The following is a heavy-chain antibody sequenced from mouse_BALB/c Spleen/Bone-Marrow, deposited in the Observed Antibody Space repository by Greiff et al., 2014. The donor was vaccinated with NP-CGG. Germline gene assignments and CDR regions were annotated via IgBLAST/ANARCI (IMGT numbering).Heavy chain of an antibody. J-gene: IGHJ4*01. V-gene: IGHV1-7*01. CDR2: INPSSGYT. CDR3: ARGYYVMDY. CDR1: GHTLTSYW. Sequence: QVQLQQSGAELAKPGASVKMSCKASGHTLTSYWMHWVKQRPGQGLEWIGYINPSSGYTEFNQRFKDKATLTADRSSSTAYMQLSSLTSEDSAVYYCARGYYVMDYWGQGTSVTVSS.